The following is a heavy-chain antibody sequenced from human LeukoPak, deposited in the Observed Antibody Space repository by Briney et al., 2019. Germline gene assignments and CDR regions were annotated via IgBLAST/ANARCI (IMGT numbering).Heavy chain of an antibody. J-gene: IGHJ4*02. CDR1: GYTLTELS. V-gene: IGHV1-24*01. CDR3: ATVTGHCSGGSCYEATD. D-gene: IGHD2-15*01. Sequence: ASVKVSCKVSGYTLTELSMHWVRQAPGKGLEWMGGFDPEDGETIYAQKFQGRVTMTEDTSTDTAYMELSSLRSEDTAVYYCATVTGHCSGGSCYEATDWGQGTLVTVSS. CDR2: FDPEDGET.